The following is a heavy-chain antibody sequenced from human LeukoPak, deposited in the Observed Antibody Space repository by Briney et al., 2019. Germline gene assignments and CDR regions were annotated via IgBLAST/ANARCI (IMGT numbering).Heavy chain of an antibody. D-gene: IGHD5-12*01. V-gene: IGHV3-74*01. J-gene: IGHJ5*02. Sequence: PVGSLRLSCEASGFTFSTYWMHWVRQAPGKGLVWVSRINGDGSSTFYADSVKGRITISRDNARNTVHLQMNSLRAEDTAVYYCARDAYSGYDHGDNWFDPWGQGTLGTVSS. CDR3: ARDAYSGYDHGDNWFDP. CDR2: INGDGSST. CDR1: GFTFSTYW.